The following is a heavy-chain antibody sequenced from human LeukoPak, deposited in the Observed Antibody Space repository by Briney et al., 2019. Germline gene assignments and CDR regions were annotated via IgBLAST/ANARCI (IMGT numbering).Heavy chain of an antibody. CDR1: GYTFTSCY. V-gene: IGHV1-46*01. CDR2: INPSGGST. Sequence: EASVKESCKASGYTFTSCYMHWVRQAPGQGLEWMGIINPSGGSTSYAQKFQGRVTMTRDTSTSTVYMELSSLRSEDTAVYYCAVDTAMAPFDYWGQGTLVTVSS. J-gene: IGHJ4*02. D-gene: IGHD5-18*01. CDR3: AVDTAMAPFDY.